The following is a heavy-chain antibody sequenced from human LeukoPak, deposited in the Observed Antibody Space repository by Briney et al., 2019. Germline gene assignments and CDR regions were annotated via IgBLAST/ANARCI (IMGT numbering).Heavy chain of an antibody. Sequence: ASVKVSCKASGYTFTGYFMHWVRQAPGQGLEWMGWINPNSGDTNYAQRFQGRVTMARDTSISTAYMELSGLRSDDTAVYYCARRVPTTSFDYWGQGTLVTVSS. J-gene: IGHJ4*02. CDR2: INPNSGDT. CDR3: ARRVPTTSFDY. CDR1: GYTFTGYF. D-gene: IGHD2-2*01. V-gene: IGHV1-2*02.